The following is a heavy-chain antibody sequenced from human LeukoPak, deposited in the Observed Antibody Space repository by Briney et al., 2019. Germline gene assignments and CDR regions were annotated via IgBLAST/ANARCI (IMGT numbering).Heavy chain of an antibody. V-gene: IGHV4-34*01. J-gene: IGHJ5*02. D-gene: IGHD3-10*01. CDR2: INHSGST. CDR3: ARVVPPSYYYGSGSYYSFNWFEP. CDR1: GGSFSGYY. Sequence: PSETLSLTCAVYGGSFSGYYWSWLRQPPGKGLEWIGGINHSGSTKYNPSLKSRVTISVDTSKNQFSLKLSSVTAADTAVNYCARVVPPSYYYGSGSYYSFNWFEPWGQGTLVTVSS.